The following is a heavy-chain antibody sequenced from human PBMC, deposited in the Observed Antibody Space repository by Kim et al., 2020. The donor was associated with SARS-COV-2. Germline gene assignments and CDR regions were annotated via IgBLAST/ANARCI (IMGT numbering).Heavy chain of an antibody. CDR2: SSPT. D-gene: IGHD3-10*01. J-gene: IGHJ1*01. V-gene: IGHV3-73*01. Sequence: SSPTAYAASVKGRFTISGDDSKNTAYLQMNSLKTEDTAVYYCSRLSTRESGWGQGTLVTVSS. CDR3: SRLSTRESG.